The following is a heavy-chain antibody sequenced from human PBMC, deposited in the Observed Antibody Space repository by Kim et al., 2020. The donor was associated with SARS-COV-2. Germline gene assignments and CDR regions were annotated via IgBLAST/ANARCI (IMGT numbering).Heavy chain of an antibody. CDR1: GFTFSSYA. Sequence: GGSLRLSCAASGFTFSSYAMHWVRQAPGKGLEYVSAISSNGGSTYYANSVKGRFTISRDNSKNTLYLQMGSLRAEDMAVYYCAREGTSSSWYGEGPFDYWGQGTLVTVSS. CDR3: AREGTSSSWYGEGPFDY. D-gene: IGHD6-13*01. CDR2: ISSNGGST. V-gene: IGHV3-64*01. J-gene: IGHJ4*02.